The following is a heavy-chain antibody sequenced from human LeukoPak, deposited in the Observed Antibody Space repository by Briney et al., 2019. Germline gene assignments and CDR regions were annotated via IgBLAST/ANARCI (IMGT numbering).Heavy chain of an antibody. D-gene: IGHD3-10*01. J-gene: IGHJ4*02. Sequence: GGSLRLSCAASGFTFSSYAMHWVRQAPGKGLEWVAVISYDGSNKYYADSVKGRFTISRDNSKNTLYLQMNSLRVEDTAVYFCAKVAKYYYGPETYYFFEQWGQGTPVTAAS. CDR2: ISYDGSNK. CDR1: GFTFSSYA. CDR3: AKVAKYYYGPETYYFFEQ. V-gene: IGHV3-30*04.